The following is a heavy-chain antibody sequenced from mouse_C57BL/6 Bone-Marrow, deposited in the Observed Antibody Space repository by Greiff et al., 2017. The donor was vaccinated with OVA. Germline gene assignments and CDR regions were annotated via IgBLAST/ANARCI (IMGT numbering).Heavy chain of an antibody. Sequence: VQLQQPGAELVKPGASVKLSCKASGYTFTSYWMQWVKQRPGQGLEWIGEIDPSDSYTNYNQKFKGKATLTVDTSSSTAYMQLNSLTSEDSAVYYCASAVFADWGQGTLVTVSA. CDR2: IDPSDSYT. J-gene: IGHJ3*01. CDR1: GYTFTSYW. CDR3: ASAVFAD. V-gene: IGHV1-50*01.